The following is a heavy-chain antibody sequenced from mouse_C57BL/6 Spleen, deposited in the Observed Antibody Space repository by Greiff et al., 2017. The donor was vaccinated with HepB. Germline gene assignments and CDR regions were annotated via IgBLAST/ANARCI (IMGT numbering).Heavy chain of an antibody. CDR2: ISDGGSYT. Sequence: EVTLVESGGGLVKPGGSLKLSCAASGFTFSSYAMSWVRQTPEKRLEWVATISDGGSYTYYPDNVKGRFTISRDNAKNNLYLQMSHLKSEDTAMYYCARGNWEAWFAYWGQGTLVTVSA. V-gene: IGHV5-4*03. CDR1: GFTFSSYA. D-gene: IGHD4-1*01. CDR3: ARGNWEAWFAY. J-gene: IGHJ3*01.